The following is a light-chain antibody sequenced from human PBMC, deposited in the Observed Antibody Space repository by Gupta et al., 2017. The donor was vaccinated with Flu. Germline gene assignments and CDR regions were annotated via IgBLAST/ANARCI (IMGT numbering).Light chain of an antibody. CDR3: QSYDAHNQV. J-gene: IGLJ3*02. CDR2: EDD. V-gene: IGLV6-57*01. CDR1: SGSIAANY. Sequence: NFMLTQPHSVSEYPGKTVTISCTRSSGSIAANYVQWYQQRPGTSPTPVIYEDDQRPSGVPDRFSGSIDKSSNSASLTISGLKTDDEADYYCQSYDAHNQVFGGGTKLTVL.